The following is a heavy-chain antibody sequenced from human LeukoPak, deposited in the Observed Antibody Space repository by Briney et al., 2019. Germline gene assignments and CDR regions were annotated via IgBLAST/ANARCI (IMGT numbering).Heavy chain of an antibody. CDR3: ARGDGYNPTFDY. Sequence: SETLSLTCTVSGGSISSYYWSWIRQPPGKGLEWIGYIYYSGSTNYNPSLKSRVTISVDTSKNQLSLKLRSVTAADTAVYYCARGDGYNPTFDYWGQGTLVTVSS. V-gene: IGHV4-59*12. D-gene: IGHD5-24*01. J-gene: IGHJ4*02. CDR1: GGSISSYY. CDR2: IYYSGST.